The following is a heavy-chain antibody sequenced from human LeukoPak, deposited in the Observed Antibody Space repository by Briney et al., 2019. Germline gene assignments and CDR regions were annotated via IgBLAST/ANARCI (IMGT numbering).Heavy chain of an antibody. D-gene: IGHD5-18*01. CDR3: ARHRRTSYGYRYYFDY. CDR1: GGSFSGYY. V-gene: IGHV4-34*01. Sequence: PSETLSLTCAVYGGSFSGYYWSWIRQPPGKGLEWIGEINHSGSTNYNPSLKSRVTISVDTSKNQFSLKLSSVTAADTAVYYCARHRRTSYGYRYYFDYWGQGTLVTVSS. CDR2: INHSGST. J-gene: IGHJ4*02.